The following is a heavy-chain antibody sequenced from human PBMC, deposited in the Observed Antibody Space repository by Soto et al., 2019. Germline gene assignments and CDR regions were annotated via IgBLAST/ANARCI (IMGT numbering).Heavy chain of an antibody. J-gene: IGHJ4*02. CDR1: GGSFSGYY. CDR3: ARHIRQYYYDN. D-gene: IGHD2-21*01. V-gene: IGHV4-34*01. CDR2: INHSGST. Sequence: SETLSLTCAVYGGSFSGYYWSWIRQPPGKGLEWIGEINHSGSTYYNPSLKSRVTISVDTSKNQFSLNLSSVTAADTAVYYCARHIRQYYYDNWGQRTLVTVSS.